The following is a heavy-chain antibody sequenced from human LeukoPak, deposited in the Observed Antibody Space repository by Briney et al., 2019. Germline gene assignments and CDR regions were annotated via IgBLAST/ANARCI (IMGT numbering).Heavy chain of an antibody. D-gene: IGHD5-12*01. V-gene: IGHV1-18*01. Sequence: ASVKVSCKASGYTFTSYGISWVRQAPGQGLEWMGWISAYNGNTNYAQKLQGRVTMTTDTSTSTAYMELRSLRSDDTAVYYCARQSSGYDWALGYYYYYMDVWGKGTTVTVSS. CDR3: ARQSSGYDWALGYYYYYMDV. CDR2: ISAYNGNT. CDR1: GYTFTSYG. J-gene: IGHJ6*03.